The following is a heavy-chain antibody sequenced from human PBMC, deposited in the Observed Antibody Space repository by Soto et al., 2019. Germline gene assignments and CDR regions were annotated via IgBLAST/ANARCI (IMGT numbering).Heavy chain of an antibody. J-gene: IGHJ2*01. CDR1: GVTFSGHA. CDR3: AKDVESLYWYFDL. D-gene: IGHD1-1*01. Sequence: EGELLESGGGLVQPGGSLRLSCAGSGVTFSGHAMSWVRQAPGKGLEWVSSISGSRGDTFYAESVKGRFTISKDNSNNILFLQMNNLRAEDTTTYYCAKDVESLYWYFDLWGRGTPVSVSS. V-gene: IGHV3-23*01. CDR2: ISGSRGDT.